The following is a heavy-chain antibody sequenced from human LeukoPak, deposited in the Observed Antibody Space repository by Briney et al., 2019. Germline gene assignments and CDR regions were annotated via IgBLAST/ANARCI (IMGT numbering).Heavy chain of an antibody. Sequence: PGGSLRLSCAASGFTFSSYGMHWVRQAPGKGLEWVAFIRYDGSNKYYADSVKGRFTISRDNSKNTLYLQMNSLRAEDTAVYYCARDSGSYSSYFDYWGQGTLVTVSS. V-gene: IGHV3-30*02. CDR3: ARDSGSYSSYFDY. D-gene: IGHD1-26*01. J-gene: IGHJ4*02. CDR2: IRYDGSNK. CDR1: GFTFSSYG.